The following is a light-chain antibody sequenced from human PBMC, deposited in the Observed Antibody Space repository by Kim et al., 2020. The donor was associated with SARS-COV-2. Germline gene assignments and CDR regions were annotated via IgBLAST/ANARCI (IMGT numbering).Light chain of an antibody. CDR2: WAS. V-gene: IGKV4-1*01. Sequence: DIVMTQSPDSLAVSLGERATINCKSSQSVLYSSNNKNHLAWYQQKPGQPPKLLIYWASTRESGVPDRFSGSGSGTDFTLTISSLRAEDVAVYYCQQYYSTPPRTFGQGTKVDIK. J-gene: IGKJ1*01. CDR3: QQYYSTPPRT. CDR1: QSVLYSSNNKNH.